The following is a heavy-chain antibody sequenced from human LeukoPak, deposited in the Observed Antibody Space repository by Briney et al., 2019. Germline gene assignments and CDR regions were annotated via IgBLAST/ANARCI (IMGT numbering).Heavy chain of an antibody. V-gene: IGHV4-4*02. CDR1: GGSISSTNW. D-gene: IGHD4-17*01. J-gene: IGHJ6*03. CDR2: IYHNGST. Sequence: PSETLSLTCAVSGGSISSTNWWSWVRQPPGKGLEWIGEIYHNGSTNYNPSLKSRVTISVDKSKNQFSLKLSSVTAADTAVYYCARETTTVTTNDYYYYYMDVWGKGTTVTVSS. CDR3: ARETTTVTTNDYYYYYMDV.